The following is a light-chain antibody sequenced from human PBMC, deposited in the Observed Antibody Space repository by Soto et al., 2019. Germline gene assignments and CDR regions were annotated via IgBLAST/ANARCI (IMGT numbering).Light chain of an antibody. Sequence: LTQPPSASATPGQRVTISCSGSSSNIGSNIVNWYQQLPGTAPKLLIFGNNQRPSGVPDRFSGSKSGTSASLAISGLQSEDEADYYCAAWDDSVNGRVFGGGTKLTVL. CDR2: GNN. V-gene: IGLV1-44*01. CDR1: SSNIGSNI. J-gene: IGLJ3*02. CDR3: AAWDDSVNGRV.